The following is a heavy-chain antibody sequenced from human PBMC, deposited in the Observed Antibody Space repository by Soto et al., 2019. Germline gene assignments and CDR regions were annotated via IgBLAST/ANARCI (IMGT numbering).Heavy chain of an antibody. D-gene: IGHD2-8*01. Sequence: PSETLSLTCTVSGGSISSGGYYWSWIRQHPGKGLEWIGYIYYSGSTYYNPSLKSRVTISVDTSKNQFSLKLSSVTAADTAVYYCARDRYCTNGVCHNWFDPWGQGTLVTVSS. V-gene: IGHV4-31*03. CDR2: IYYSGST. CDR3: ARDRYCTNGVCHNWFDP. CDR1: GGSISSGGYY. J-gene: IGHJ5*02.